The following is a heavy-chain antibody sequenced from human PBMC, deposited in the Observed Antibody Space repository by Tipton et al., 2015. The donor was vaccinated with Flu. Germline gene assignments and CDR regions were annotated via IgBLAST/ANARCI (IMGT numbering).Heavy chain of an antibody. J-gene: IGHJ2*01. D-gene: IGHD1-26*01. CDR3: ARQDYYDVDLVDWYFDL. CDR1: GGSITGYY. Sequence: LRLSCTVSGGSITGYYWSWIRQAPGKGPECIGSISSSGDTYYNPSLKSRVSISMDMSKNQFSLKVLSVTAADTAVYYCARQDYYDVDLVDWYFDLWGRGTLVAVSS. CDR2: ISSSGDT. V-gene: IGHV4-59*01.